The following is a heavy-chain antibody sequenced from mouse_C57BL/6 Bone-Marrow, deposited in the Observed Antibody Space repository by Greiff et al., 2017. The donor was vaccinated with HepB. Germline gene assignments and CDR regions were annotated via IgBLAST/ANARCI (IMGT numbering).Heavy chain of an antibody. D-gene: IGHD1-1*01. CDR3: ARLITTVHWYFDV. V-gene: IGHV5-17*01. Sequence: EVMLVESGGGLVKPGGSLKLSCAASGFTFSDYGMHWVRQAPEKGLEWVAYISSGSSTIYYADTVKGRFTISRDNAKNTLFLQMTSLRSEDTAMYYCARLITTVHWYFDVWGTGTTVTVSS. CDR2: ISSGSSTI. J-gene: IGHJ1*03. CDR1: GFTFSDYG.